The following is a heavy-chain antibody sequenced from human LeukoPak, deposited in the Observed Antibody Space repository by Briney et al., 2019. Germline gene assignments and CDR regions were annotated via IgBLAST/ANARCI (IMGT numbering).Heavy chain of an antibody. CDR2: IYYSGST. J-gene: IGHJ3*02. CDR1: GGSNSSSGYY. V-gene: IGHV4-39*01. CDR3: ARVGNDAFDI. Sequence: TSETLSLTCTVSGGSNSSSGYYWGWNRQPPGKGLEWIGSIYYSGSTYYNPSLKSRVTISVDTSKNQFSLKLSSVTAADTAVYYCARVGNDAFDIWGQGTMVTVSS.